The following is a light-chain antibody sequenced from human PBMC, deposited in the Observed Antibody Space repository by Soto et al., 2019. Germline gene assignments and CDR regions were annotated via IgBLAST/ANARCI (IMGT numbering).Light chain of an antibody. Sequence: EVLMTPSPAPLSVSPGDIATLSRRASQSINSNLAWYQQQPGQAPRLLIYAASTRATAVPDRFSGSGSGTDFTLTITSLQSDDFAVYFCQQYTDWPITFGQGTRLEIK. V-gene: IGKV3-15*01. CDR3: QQYTDWPIT. J-gene: IGKJ5*01. CDR1: QSINSN. CDR2: AAS.